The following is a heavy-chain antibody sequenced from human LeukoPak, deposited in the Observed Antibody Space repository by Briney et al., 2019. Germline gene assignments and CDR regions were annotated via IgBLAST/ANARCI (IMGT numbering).Heavy chain of an antibody. V-gene: IGHV4-39*07. D-gene: IGHD3-22*01. CDR2: IYYSGST. Sequence: SETLSLTCTVSGGSISSSSYYWGWIRQPPGKGLEWIGSIYYSGSTYYNPSLKSRVTISVDTSKNQFSLKLSSVTAADTAVYYCARDQGYYDSSGYYENNWFDPWGQGTLVTVSS. CDR1: GGSISSSSYY. CDR3: ARDQGYYDSSGYYENNWFDP. J-gene: IGHJ5*02.